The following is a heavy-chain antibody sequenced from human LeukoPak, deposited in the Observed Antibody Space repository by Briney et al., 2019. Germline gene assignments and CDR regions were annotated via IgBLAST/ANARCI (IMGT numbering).Heavy chain of an antibody. J-gene: IGHJ1*01. Sequence: PGGSLRLSCAASGFTFSDYSTNWVRQAPGKGLEWVSSISRSSRHVYYAGSVKGRFTISRDNAKNSLYLQMNSLRAEDTAVYFCVRDLMGSGSTTAYLHHWGQGTLVTVSS. V-gene: IGHV3-21*01. CDR3: VRDLMGSGSTTAYLHH. D-gene: IGHD1-1*01. CDR1: GFTFSDYS. CDR2: ISRSSRHV.